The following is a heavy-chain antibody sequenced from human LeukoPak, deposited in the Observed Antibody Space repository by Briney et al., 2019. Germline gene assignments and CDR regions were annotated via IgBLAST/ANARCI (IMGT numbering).Heavy chain of an antibody. Sequence: GGSLRLSCEASGFTFSAHAMTWVRQAPGKGLEWVSSIGSDNNPHYSNSVKGRFAISRDNSKNTLFLQLHNLSVEDTALYYCARDLGCYVAMDVWGQGTTVTVYS. D-gene: IGHD3-16*01. V-gene: IGHV3-23*01. J-gene: IGHJ6*01. CDR2: IGSDNNP. CDR1: GFTFSAHA. CDR3: ARDLGCYVAMDV.